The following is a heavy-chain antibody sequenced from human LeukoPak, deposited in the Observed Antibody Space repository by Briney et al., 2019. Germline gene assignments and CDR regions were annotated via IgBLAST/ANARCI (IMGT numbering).Heavy chain of an antibody. CDR3: ARGGVQGGSSWFDP. CDR1: GGTFSSYA. D-gene: IGHD6-13*01. V-gene: IGHV1-69*05. J-gene: IGHJ5*02. Sequence: GASVKVSCKASGGTFSSYAISWVRQAPGQGLEWMGGIIPIFGTANYAQKFQGRVTITTDESTSTAYMELSSLRSEDTAVYYCARGGVQGGSSWFDPWGQGTLVTVSS. CDR2: IIPIFGTA.